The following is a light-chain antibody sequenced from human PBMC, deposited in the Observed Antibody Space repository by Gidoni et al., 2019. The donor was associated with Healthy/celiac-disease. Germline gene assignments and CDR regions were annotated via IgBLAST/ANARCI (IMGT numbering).Light chain of an antibody. CDR3: QQYYSTMWT. V-gene: IGKV1-NL1*01. CDR2: AAS. CDR1: QGISNS. Sequence: DIQMTESPSSLSASVGDRVTITCRARQGISNSLAWYQQKPGKAPKLLLYAASRLESGVPSRFSGSGSGTDYTLTISSRKPEDFATYYCQQYYSTMWTFGQGTKVEIK. J-gene: IGKJ1*01.